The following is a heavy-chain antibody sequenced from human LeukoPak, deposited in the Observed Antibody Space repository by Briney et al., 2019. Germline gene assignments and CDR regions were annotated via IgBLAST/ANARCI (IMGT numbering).Heavy chain of an antibody. J-gene: IGHJ4*02. CDR1: GFTFSSYG. CDR3: ARGGDNGYYFDY. D-gene: IGHD2-21*01. Sequence: GGSLRLSCALSGFTFSSYGMHWVRQAPGKGLVWVSRINSGGSSTNYADSVKGRFTISRDNAKNTLYPKMNSLRAEDTAVYYCARGGDNGYYFDYWGQGTLVTVSS. V-gene: IGHV3-74*01. CDR2: INSGGSST.